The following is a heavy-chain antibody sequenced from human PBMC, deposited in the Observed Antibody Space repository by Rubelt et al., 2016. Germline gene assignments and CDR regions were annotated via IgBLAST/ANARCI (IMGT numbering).Heavy chain of an antibody. CDR3: ARDLVGSVPCSGGSCYIGNFDY. J-gene: IGHJ4*02. V-gene: IGHV4-31*03. Sequence: QVQLQESGPGLVKPSQTLSLTCTVSGGSISSGGYYWSWIRQHPGKGLEWIGYIYYSGSTYYNPSLKSRVTISVDTSKNQFSLKLSFGTAADTAVYYCARDLVGSVPCSGGSCYIGNFDYWGQGTLVTVSS. CDR2: IYYSGST. D-gene: IGHD2-15*01. CDR1: GGSISSGGYY.